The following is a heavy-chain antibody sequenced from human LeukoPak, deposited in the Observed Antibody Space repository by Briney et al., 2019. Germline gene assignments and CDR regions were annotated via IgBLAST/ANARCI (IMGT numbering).Heavy chain of an antibody. D-gene: IGHD6-19*01. Sequence: ASVKVSCKVSGYTLTELSMHWVRQAPGKGRDWMGGFDPEDGETIYAQKFQGRVTMIENTSTDTAYMEPSSLRSEDTAVYYCATDRSGWYFVYYYWGQGTLVTVSS. CDR1: GYTLTELS. J-gene: IGHJ4*02. CDR3: ATDRSGWYFVYYY. V-gene: IGHV1-24*01. CDR2: FDPEDGET.